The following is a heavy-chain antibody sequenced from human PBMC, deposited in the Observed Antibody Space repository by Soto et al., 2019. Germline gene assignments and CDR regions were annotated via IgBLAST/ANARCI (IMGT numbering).Heavy chain of an antibody. V-gene: IGHV4-61*08. D-gene: IGHD2-21*02. J-gene: IGHJ4*02. CDR2: SYYTGST. CDR1: GGSVNSGDYY. Sequence: QVQMEEAGPGLVKPSETLSLSCTVSGGSVNSGDYYWSWIRQPPGKGLEWIGFSYYTGSTNYNPSLKSRASIFVDTSKNQFSLQLNSVTAADTAVYYCARGPLTYCVGDCLDYWGQGILVTVSS. CDR3: ARGPLTYCVGDCLDY.